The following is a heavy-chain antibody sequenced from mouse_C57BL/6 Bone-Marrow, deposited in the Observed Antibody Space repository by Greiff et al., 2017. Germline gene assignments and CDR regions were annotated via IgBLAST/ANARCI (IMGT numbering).Heavy chain of an antibody. CDR2: ILPSIGRT. V-gene: IGHV15-2*01. CDR3: ARGGALRGSSFFDD. D-gene: IGHD1-1*01. J-gene: IGHJ2*01. Sequence: QVQLQQSGSELRSPGSSVKLSCKDFDSEVFPIAYMSWVRQKPGHGFEWIGGILPSIGRTIYGEKFEDKATLDADTLSNTAYLELNSLTSEDSAIYYCARGGALRGSSFFDDWGQGTTLTVSS. CDR1: DSEVFPIAY.